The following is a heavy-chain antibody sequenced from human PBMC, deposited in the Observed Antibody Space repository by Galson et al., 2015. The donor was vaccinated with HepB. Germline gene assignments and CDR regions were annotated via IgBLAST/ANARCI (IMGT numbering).Heavy chain of an antibody. Sequence: ETLSLTCTVSGGSISSYYWSWIRQPPGKGLEWIGYIYYSGSTNYNPSLKSRVTISVDTSKNQFSLKLSSVTAADTAVYYCARQGYCSGGSCYSIGFDGSTELDYWGQGTLVTVSS. CDR3: ARQGYCSGGSCYSIGFDGSTELDY. J-gene: IGHJ4*02. CDR1: GGSISSYY. V-gene: IGHV4-59*08. D-gene: IGHD2-15*01. CDR2: IYYSGST.